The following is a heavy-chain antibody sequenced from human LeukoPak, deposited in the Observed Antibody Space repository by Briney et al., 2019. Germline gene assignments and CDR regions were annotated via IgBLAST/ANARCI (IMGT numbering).Heavy chain of an antibody. CDR2: IYSSGST. V-gene: IGHV4-4*07. D-gene: IGHD6-6*01. CDR1: GGSISSYY. Sequence: PSETLSLTCTVSGGSISSYYWSWIRQAAGKGLEWIGRIYSSGSTNYNPFLKSRVTMSVDTSKNQFSLKLSSVTAADTAVYYCASGLSIAGSGSCYWGQGTLVTVSS. CDR3: ASGLSIAGSGSCY. J-gene: IGHJ4*02.